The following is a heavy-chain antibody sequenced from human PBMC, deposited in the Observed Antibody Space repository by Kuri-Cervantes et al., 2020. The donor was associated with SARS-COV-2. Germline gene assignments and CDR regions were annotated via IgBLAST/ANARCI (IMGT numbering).Heavy chain of an antibody. Sequence: SETLSLSCTVSGGSIGSYYWSWIRQPPGKGLEWIGRIYTSGSTNYNPSLKSRVTISVDTSKNQFSLKLSSVTAADTAVYYCARDSYYDFWSGYYMEQPIPWWFDPWGQGTLVTVSS. CDR2: IYTSGST. CDR1: GGSIGSYY. CDR3: ARDSYYDFWSGYYMEQPIPWWFDP. V-gene: IGHV4-4*08. J-gene: IGHJ5*02. D-gene: IGHD3-3*01.